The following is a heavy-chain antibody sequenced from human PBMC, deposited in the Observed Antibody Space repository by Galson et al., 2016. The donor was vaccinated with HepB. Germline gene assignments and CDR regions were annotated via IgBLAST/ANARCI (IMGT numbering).Heavy chain of an antibody. Sequence: SVKVSCKASGYTFTGYYIHWVRQAPGQGLEWMGWINTYNSDSNYAPEFQGRVTMTRDTSISTAYMDLNRLRSDDSAVYYCARGEVVVTGILAVRYFDHWGQGTLVTVSS. CDR3: ARGEVVVTGILAVRYFDH. CDR2: INTYNSDS. D-gene: IGHD2-21*02. CDR1: GYTFTGYY. J-gene: IGHJ4*02. V-gene: IGHV1-2*02.